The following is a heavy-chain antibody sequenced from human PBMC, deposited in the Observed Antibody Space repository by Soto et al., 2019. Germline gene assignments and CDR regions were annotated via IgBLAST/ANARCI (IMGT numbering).Heavy chain of an antibody. CDR3: ERGSTIDEY. V-gene: IGHV3-33*08. Sequence: GGSLRLSCAASGFAVSSKYMSWVRQAPGKGLEWVAVIWYDGSNKYYADSVKGRFTISRDNSKNTLYLQMNSLRAEDTAVYYCERGSTIDEYWGQGTLVTVSS. CDR1: GFAVSSKY. J-gene: IGHJ4*02. CDR2: IWYDGSNK. D-gene: IGHD5-12*01.